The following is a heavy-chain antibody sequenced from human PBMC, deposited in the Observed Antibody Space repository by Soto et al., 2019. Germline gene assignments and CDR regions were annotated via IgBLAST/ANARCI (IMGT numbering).Heavy chain of an antibody. D-gene: IGHD1-1*01. CDR3: GREGGSHSLAPKNNWFDP. J-gene: IGHJ5*02. V-gene: IGHV1-2*02. CDR2: INANNGGA. CDR1: GYTFTDYH. Sequence: ASVKVSCKPSGYTFTDYHIHWVRQAPGQGLEFMGWINANNGGAGSAQQFQGSVTVTRYTSISTVYMELSNLRSDDTAVYYCGREGGSHSLAPKNNWFDPWGQGTQVTVSS.